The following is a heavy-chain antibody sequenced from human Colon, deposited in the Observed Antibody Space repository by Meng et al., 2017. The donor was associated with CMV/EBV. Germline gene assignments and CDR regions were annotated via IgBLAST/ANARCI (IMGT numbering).Heavy chain of an antibody. V-gene: IGHV3-7*01. Sequence: GESLKISCAASGFSFSSHTINWVRQAPGKGLEWVAKTNEDGSDKYYVDSVKGRFTIFRDNAKNSVYLQMNSLRAEDTAVYYCASTGPLYGLYFCYWGQGTLVTVSS. CDR2: TNEDGSDK. J-gene: IGHJ4*02. D-gene: IGHD2-8*01. CDR3: ASTGPLYGLYFCY. CDR1: GFSFSSHT.